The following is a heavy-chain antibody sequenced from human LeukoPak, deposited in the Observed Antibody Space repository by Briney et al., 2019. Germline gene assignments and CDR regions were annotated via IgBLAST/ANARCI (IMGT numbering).Heavy chain of an antibody. CDR2: ISTFNGNT. D-gene: IGHD6-19*01. Sequence: ASVKVSCKASGYTFTSYGISWVRQAPGQGLEWMGWISTFNGNTNYAQKLQDRVTMTTDTSTSTAYMELRSLRSDDTAVYYCATVRFSEVAVQPDAFDIWGQGTMVTVSS. CDR3: ATVRFSEVAVQPDAFDI. J-gene: IGHJ3*02. V-gene: IGHV1-18*01. CDR1: GYTFTSYG.